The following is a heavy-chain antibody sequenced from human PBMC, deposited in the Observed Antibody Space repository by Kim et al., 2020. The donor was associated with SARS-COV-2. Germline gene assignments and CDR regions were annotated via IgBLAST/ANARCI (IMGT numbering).Heavy chain of an antibody. Sequence: GGSLRLSCAASGFTFSGYSMNWVRQAPGKGLEWVSSISSSSRYIYYADSVKGRFTISRDNAKNSLYLQMNSLRAEDTAVYYCARDRNSFDTSGYYWYFDLWGRGTLVTVSS. D-gene: IGHD3-22*01. V-gene: IGHV3-21*01. CDR1: GFTFSGYS. CDR2: ISSSSRYI. J-gene: IGHJ2*01. CDR3: ARDRNSFDTSGYYWYFDL.